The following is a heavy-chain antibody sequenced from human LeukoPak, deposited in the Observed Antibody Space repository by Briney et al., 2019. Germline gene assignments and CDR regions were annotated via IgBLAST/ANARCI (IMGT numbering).Heavy chain of an antibody. V-gene: IGHV3-15*07. CDR3: TAGGIDYSH. CDR2: IKSKTEGGTT. J-gene: IGHJ4*02. Sequence: PGGSLRLSCAASGFTFSNAWMNWVRQAPGKGLEWVGRIKSKTEGGTTDYAAPVKGRFTLSRDDSKNTLYLQINSLKTEDTGVYYCTAGGIDYSHWGQGTLVTVSS. CDR1: GFTFSNAW. D-gene: IGHD2-15*01.